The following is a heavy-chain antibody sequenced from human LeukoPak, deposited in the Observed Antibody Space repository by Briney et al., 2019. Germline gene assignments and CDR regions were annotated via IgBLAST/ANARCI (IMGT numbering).Heavy chain of an antibody. CDR3: ARAESGPTAFFDY. J-gene: IGHJ4*02. CDR1: GGSLSSRSHY. D-gene: IGHD3-3*01. V-gene: IGHV4-39*01. Sequence: SDTLSLTCTVSGGSLSSRSHYWGCIRQFPGKGLQWIASVYFTGSTYYNPSLTSRATVSVDTSKNQFSLKLSSVTAADTAVYYCARAESGPTAFFDYWGQGTLVTVSS. CDR2: VYFTGST.